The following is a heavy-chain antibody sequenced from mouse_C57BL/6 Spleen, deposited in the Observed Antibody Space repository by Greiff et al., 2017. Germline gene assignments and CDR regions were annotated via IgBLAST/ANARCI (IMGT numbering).Heavy chain of an antibody. CDR3: ARPQTAQADYYAMEY. V-gene: IGHV1-81*01. Sequence: QVQLQQSGAELARPGASVKLSCKASGYTFTSYGISWVKQRTGQGLEWIGEIYPRSGNTYYNEKFKGKATLTADKSSSTAYMELGSLTSEDSAVYFWARPQTAQADYYAMEYWGQGTSVTVSS. CDR2: IYPRSGNT. CDR1: GYTFTSYG. J-gene: IGHJ4*01. D-gene: IGHD3-2*02.